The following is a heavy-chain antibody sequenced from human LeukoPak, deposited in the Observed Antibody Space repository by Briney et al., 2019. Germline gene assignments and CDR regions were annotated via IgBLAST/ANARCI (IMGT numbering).Heavy chain of an antibody. CDR1: GFTFSDYY. Sequence: PGGSLRLSCAASGFTFSDYYMSWIRQAPGKGLEWVSYISRSGTTTYYANSVKGRFTISRDNANNFLYLQMSSLRAEDTAVYYCVGEPYFDYWGQGTLVTVSS. V-gene: IGHV3-11*04. CDR3: VGEPYFDY. J-gene: IGHJ4*02. CDR2: ISRSGTTT.